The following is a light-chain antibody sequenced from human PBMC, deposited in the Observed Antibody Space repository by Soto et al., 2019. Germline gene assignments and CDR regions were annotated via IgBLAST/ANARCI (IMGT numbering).Light chain of an antibody. CDR2: EVS. V-gene: IGLV2-14*01. CDR3: SSYSTSSTPVV. Sequence: QSALTPPASVSGSPGQSITISCTGTSSDVGFYNYVSWYQQHPGKAHQLMIYEVSNRPSGVSNRFSGSKSGNTASLTISGLQAEDEADYYCSSYSTSSTPVVFGGGTKVTVL. CDR1: SSDVGFYNY. J-gene: IGLJ2*01.